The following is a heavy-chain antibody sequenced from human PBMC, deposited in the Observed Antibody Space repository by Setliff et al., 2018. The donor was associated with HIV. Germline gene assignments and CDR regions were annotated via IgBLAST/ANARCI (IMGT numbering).Heavy chain of an antibody. CDR2: INPSGAST. Sequence: ASVKVSCKASGYIVSGYYLHWVRQAPGQGLEWMGMINPSGASTSYAQKFQGRVTMTRDTSTSTVYMELSSLRSEDTAVYYCARDRITMIVVGRQTGWFDPWGQGTLVTVS. CDR3: ARDRITMIVVGRQTGWFDP. J-gene: IGHJ5*02. D-gene: IGHD3-22*01. V-gene: IGHV1-46*03. CDR1: GYIVSGYY.